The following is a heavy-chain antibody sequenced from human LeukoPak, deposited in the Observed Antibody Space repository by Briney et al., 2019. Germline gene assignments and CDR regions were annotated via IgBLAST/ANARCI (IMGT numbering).Heavy chain of an antibody. J-gene: IGHJ4*02. D-gene: IGHD2-2*01. V-gene: IGHV1-24*01. CDR3: ATGPPYCSSTSCTHYFDY. Sequence: ASVKVSCKVSGYTLTELSMHWVRQAPGKGLEWMGGFDPEDGETIYAQKFQGRVTMTEDTSTDTAYMELSSLRSEDTAVYYCATGPPYCSSTSCTHYFDYWGQGTLVTVSS. CDR2: FDPEDGET. CDR1: GYTLTELS.